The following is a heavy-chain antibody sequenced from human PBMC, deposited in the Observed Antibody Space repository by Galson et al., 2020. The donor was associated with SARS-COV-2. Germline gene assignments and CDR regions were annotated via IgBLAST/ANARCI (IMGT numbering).Heavy chain of an antibody. CDR1: GYSFTSYG. Sequence: KLGESLKISCTGSGYSFTSYGIGRVRQMPGKGLERRGISYPGDSDTRYSPSFQGQVTISADKSISTAYLQWSSLKASDTAMYYCARHVGDIYGMDVWGQGTTVTVSS. V-gene: IGHV5-51*01. D-gene: IGHD1-26*01. CDR2: SYPGDSDT. J-gene: IGHJ6*02. CDR3: ARHVGDIYGMDV.